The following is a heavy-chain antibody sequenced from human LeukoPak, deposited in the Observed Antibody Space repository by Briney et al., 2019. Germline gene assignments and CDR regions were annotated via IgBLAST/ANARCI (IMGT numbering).Heavy chain of an antibody. CDR2: IIPILGIA. D-gene: IGHD2-15*01. CDR1: GGTFSSYT. J-gene: IGHJ4*02. V-gene: IGHV1-69*04. CDR3: ARDCCSGGSCFDY. Sequence: SVKVSCKASGGTFSSYTISWVRQAPRQGLEWMGRIIPILGIANYAQKFQGRVTITADKSTSTAYMELSSLRSEDTAVYYCARDCCSGGSCFDYWGQGTLVTVSS.